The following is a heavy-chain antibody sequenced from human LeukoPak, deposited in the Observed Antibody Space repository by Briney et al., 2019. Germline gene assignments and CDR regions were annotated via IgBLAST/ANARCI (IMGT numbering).Heavy chain of an antibody. D-gene: IGHD6-13*01. CDR1: GYTFTSYG. CDR2: ISAYNGNT. CDR3: AREIVGGGYSSSWYSY. J-gene: IGHJ4*02. V-gene: IGHV1-18*01. Sequence: ASVKVSCKASGYTFTSYGISWVRQAPGQGLEWMAWISAYNGNTNYAQKLQGRVTMTTDTSTSTAYMELRSLRSDDTAVYYCAREIVGGGYSSSWYSYWGQGTLVTVSS.